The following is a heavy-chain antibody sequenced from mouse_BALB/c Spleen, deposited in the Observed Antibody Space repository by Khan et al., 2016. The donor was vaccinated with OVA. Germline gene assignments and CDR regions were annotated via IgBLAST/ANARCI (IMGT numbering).Heavy chain of an antibody. CDR2: ISYSGST. CDR3: ARGGKGYYHAWFAY. J-gene: IGHJ3*01. Sequence: EVQLQESGPGLVKPSQSLSLTCTVTGYSITSDYAWNWIRQFPGNKLEWMGYISYSGSTSYNPSLKSRISITRDTSKNQFFLQLNSVTTEDTATYDCARGGKGYYHAWFAYWGQGTLVTVSA. V-gene: IGHV3-2*02. D-gene: IGHD2-3*01. CDR1: GYSITSDYA.